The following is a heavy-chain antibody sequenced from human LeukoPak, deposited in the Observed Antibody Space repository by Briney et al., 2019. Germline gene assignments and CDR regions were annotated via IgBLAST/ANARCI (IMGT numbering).Heavy chain of an antibody. CDR1: GLTFTNYW. CDR2: INHDASEK. Sequence: PGGSLGLSCTASGLTFTNYWMIWVRQAPGKGLEWVANINHDASEKYYVGSVEGRFTISRDNAKNSLFLQMNSLRAEDTGVYYCATSSYSSSSSWGQGTLVTVSS. J-gene: IGHJ5*02. CDR3: ATSSYSSSSS. V-gene: IGHV3-7*01. D-gene: IGHD6-6*01.